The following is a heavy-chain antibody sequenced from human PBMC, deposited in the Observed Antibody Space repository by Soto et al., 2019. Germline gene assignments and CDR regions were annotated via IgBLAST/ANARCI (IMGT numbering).Heavy chain of an antibody. D-gene: IGHD6-19*01. J-gene: IGHJ4*02. V-gene: IGHV3-7*03. CDR1: GFTFIGSF. CDR3: ARYYRGSGRYFFDY. Sequence: GGSLRLSCVASGFTFIGSFMGWIRQAPGKGLEWVANINQDGGVTYYVDSVEGRFTISRDNTKDSLYLQMNSHRGEDTAIYYCARYYRGSGRYFFDYWGQGTPVTVSS. CDR2: INQDGGVT.